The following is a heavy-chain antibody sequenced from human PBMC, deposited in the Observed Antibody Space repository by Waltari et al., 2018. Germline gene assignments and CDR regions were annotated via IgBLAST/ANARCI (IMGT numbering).Heavy chain of an antibody. D-gene: IGHD4-17*01. V-gene: IGHV3-15*01. CDR1: GFTFSNAW. CDR3: TTDPTYGGNFPTYYNWFDP. Sequence: EVQLVESGGGLVKPGGSLRLSCAASGFTFSNAWMSWVRQAPGKGLEWVGRIKSKTDGGTTDYAAPVKGRFTISRDDSKNTLYLQMNSLKTEDTAVYYCTTDPTYGGNFPTYYNWFDPWGQGTLVTVSS. J-gene: IGHJ5*02. CDR2: IKSKTDGGTT.